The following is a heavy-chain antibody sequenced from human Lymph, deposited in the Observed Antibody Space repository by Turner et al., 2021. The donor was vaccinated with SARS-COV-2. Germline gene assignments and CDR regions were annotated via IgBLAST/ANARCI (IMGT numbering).Heavy chain of an antibody. D-gene: IGHD1-7*01. Sequence: EVQLVASGGGLVQPGGSLRLSCAASGFTFSYAWMTWVRQDQGKGLEWVGRIKSKTDGGTTDYAAPVKDTFTISRDDSKNTLYLQINSLKTEDTAVYFCTTGWFTGTYGVYFDYWGQGTLVTVSS. J-gene: IGHJ4*02. CDR1: GFTFSYAW. CDR3: TTGWFTGTYGVYFDY. V-gene: IGHV3-15*01. CDR2: IKSKTDGGTT.